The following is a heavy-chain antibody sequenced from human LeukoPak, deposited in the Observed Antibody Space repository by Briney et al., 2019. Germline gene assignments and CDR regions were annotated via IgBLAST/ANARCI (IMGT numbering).Heavy chain of an antibody. CDR3: AREGYYDSSGYSILVT. CDR1: GYTFTSYD. D-gene: IGHD3-22*01. V-gene: IGHV1-8*01. J-gene: IGHJ1*01. CDR2: MNPNSDNT. Sequence: ASVKVSCKASGYTFTSYDINWVRQATGQGLEWMGWMNPNSDNTGYAQKFQGRVTMTRNTSISTAYMELSSLRSEDTAVYYCAREGYYDSSGYSILVTWGQGTLVTVSS.